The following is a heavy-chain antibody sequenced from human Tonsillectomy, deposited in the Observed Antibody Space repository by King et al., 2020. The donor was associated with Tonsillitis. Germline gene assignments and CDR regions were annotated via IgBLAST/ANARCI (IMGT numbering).Heavy chain of an antibody. CDR3: ARVSGGDPLDY. J-gene: IGHJ4*02. D-gene: IGHD3-16*01. CDR1: GFTFSDYY. CDR2: IRSGGDTI. Sequence: VQLVESGGGLGKPGGSLRLSCAASGFTFSDYYMNCIRQAPGEGLEWVSYIRSGGDTIYYADSVKGRFTISRYNAKNSLYLQMNNLRAEDTAVYYCARVSGGDPLDYWGQGTLVTVSS. V-gene: IGHV3-11*01.